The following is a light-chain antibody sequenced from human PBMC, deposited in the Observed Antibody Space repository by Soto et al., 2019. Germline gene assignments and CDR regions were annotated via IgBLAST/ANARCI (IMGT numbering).Light chain of an antibody. CDR3: SSYTSSSTLYV. CDR1: SSDVGGYNY. V-gene: IGLV2-14*01. CDR2: EVS. J-gene: IGLJ1*01. Sequence: QSALTQPASVSGSPGQSITISCTGTSSDVGGYNYVCWYQQHPGKAPKLMIYEVSNRPSGVSNRFSGSKSGNTAFLTISGLQAEDEADYYCSSYTSSSTLYVFGTGTKLTVL.